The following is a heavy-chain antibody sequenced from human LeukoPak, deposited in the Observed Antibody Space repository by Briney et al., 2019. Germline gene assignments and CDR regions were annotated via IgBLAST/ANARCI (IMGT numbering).Heavy chain of an antibody. CDR2: ISYDGSNK. V-gene: IGHV3-30-3*01. CDR1: GFTFSSYA. CDR3: ARAVIHSPYHMTTVTVPDY. Sequence: GGSLRLSCAASGFTFSSYAMHWVRQAPGKGLEWVAVISYDGSNKYYADSVKGRFTISRDNSKNTLYLQMNSLRAEDTAVYYCARAVIHSPYHMTTVTVPDYWGQGTLVTVSS. D-gene: IGHD4-11*01. J-gene: IGHJ4*02.